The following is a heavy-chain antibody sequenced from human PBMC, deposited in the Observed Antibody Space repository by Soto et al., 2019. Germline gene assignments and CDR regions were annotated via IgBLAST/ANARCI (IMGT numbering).Heavy chain of an antibody. CDR2: ISSGGSTI. V-gene: IGHV3-48*03. J-gene: IGHJ6*02. CDR3: AREGFSSYGMDV. Sequence: GSLRLSCAASGFTFSSYEMNWVRQAPGKGLGWVSYISSGGSTIYCADSVKGRFTISRDNAKSSLYLQMNSLRAEDTAAYYCAREGFSSYGMDVWGQGTTVTVSS. CDR1: GFTFSSYE. D-gene: IGHD6-19*01.